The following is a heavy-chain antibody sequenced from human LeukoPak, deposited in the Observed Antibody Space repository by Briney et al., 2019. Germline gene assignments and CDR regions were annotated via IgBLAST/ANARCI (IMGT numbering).Heavy chain of an antibody. CDR1: GGTFSSYA. J-gene: IGHJ4*02. D-gene: IGHD1-1*01. CDR3: ASSLDPKTFDY. V-gene: IGHV1-69*06. Sequence: ASVKVSCKASGGTFSSYAISWVRQAAGQGLEWMGGIIPIFGTANYAQKFQGRVTITADKSTSTAYMELSSLRSEDTAVYYCASSLDPKTFDYWGQGTLVTVSS. CDR2: IIPIFGTA.